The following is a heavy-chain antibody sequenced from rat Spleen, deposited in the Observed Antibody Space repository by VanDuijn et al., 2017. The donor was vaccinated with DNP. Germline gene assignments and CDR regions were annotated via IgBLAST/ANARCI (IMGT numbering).Heavy chain of an antibody. J-gene: IGHJ2*01. V-gene: IGHV2-6*01. D-gene: IGHD1-12*02. CDR3: ARSDYHDGAYYYGYFDY. CDR2: LSSGGST. Sequence: QVQLKESGPGLVQPSQTLSLTCTVSGFSLTSNTVSWIRQPPGKGLEWIAALSSGGSTFYNSALKSRLSISRDTSKSQVFLYMNSLQTEDTAMYFCARSDYHDGAYYYGYFDYWGQGVMVTVSS. CDR1: GFSLTSNT.